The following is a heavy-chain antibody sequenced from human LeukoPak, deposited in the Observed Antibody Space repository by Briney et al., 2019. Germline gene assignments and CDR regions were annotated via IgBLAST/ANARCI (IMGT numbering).Heavy chain of an antibody. CDR3: VRDAAETMNGNY. V-gene: IGHV3-74*01. D-gene: IGHD1-1*01. CDR1: GFTFTTYW. CDR2: INSDVSTT. Sequence: GGSLRLSCEASGFTFTTYWMHWVRQAPGKGQVWVSLINSDVSTTNYADSVQGRFTISRDNAKNTLYLQMNSLRAEDTAVYYCVRDAAETMNGNYWGQGTLVTVSS. J-gene: IGHJ4*02.